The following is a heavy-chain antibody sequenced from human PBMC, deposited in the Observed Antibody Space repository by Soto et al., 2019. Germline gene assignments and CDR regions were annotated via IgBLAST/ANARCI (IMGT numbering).Heavy chain of an antibody. D-gene: IGHD3-10*01. V-gene: IGHV3-7*01. J-gene: IGHJ3*02. CDR3: ASDPSFGAFDI. Sequence: EVQLVESGGGLVQPGGSLSLSCEASGFTFRSSWMSWVRQAPGKGLEWVSYIKPDGSETYYVDSVRGRVTISRDNAKNSLYLQMNSLRAEDTAISDCASDPSFGAFDIWGQGTMVTVSA. CDR2: IKPDGSET. CDR1: GFTFRSSW.